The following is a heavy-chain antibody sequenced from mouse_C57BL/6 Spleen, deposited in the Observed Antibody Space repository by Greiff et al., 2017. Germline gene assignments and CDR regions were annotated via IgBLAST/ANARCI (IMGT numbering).Heavy chain of an antibody. D-gene: IGHD2-1*01. CDR2: IDPNSGGT. CDR3: ASGDYGNLGAMDY. J-gene: IGHJ4*01. CDR1: GYTFTSYW. Sequence: QVQLQQPGAELVKPGASVKLSCKASGYTFTSYWMHWVKQRPGRGLEWIGRIDPNSGGTKYNEKVKSKATLTVDKPSSTAYMQRSSLTSEDSAVYYCASGDYGNLGAMDYWGQGTSGTVSS. V-gene: IGHV1-72*01.